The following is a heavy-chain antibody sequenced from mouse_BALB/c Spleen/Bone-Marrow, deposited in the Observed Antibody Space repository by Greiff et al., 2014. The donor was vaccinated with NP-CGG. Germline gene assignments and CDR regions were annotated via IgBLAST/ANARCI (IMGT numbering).Heavy chain of an antibody. CDR3: ARGGYYGPSLYWYFDA. CDR2: INPYNDGT. D-gene: IGHD1-1*01. J-gene: IGHJ1*01. V-gene: IGHV1-14*01. CDR1: GYTFTSYV. Sequence: VQLKESGPELVKPGASVKMSCKASGYTFTSYVIHWVKQKPGQGLEWIGYINPYNDGTKYNEKFKGKATLTSDKSSSTAYMELSSLTSEDSAVYYCARGGYYGPSLYWYFDAWGAGTTVTVSS.